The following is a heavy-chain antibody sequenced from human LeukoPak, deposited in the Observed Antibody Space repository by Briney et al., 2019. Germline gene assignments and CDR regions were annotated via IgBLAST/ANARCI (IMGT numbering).Heavy chain of an antibody. CDR2: ISYDGSNK. CDR3: GRGRGGNYGGNSGHFDL. J-gene: IGHJ4*02. CDR1: GFTFDDYG. V-gene: IGHV3-30*03. D-gene: IGHD4-23*01. Sequence: GGSLRLSCAASGFTFDDYGMSWVRQAPGKGLEWVAVISYDGSNKYYADSVKGRFTISRDNSKNTLYLQMNSLRAEDTAVYYCGRGRGGNYGGNSGHFDLWGQGTLVTVSS.